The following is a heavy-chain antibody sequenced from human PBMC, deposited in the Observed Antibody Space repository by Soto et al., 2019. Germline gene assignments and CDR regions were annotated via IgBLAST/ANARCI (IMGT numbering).Heavy chain of an antibody. J-gene: IGHJ5*02. CDR2: IKEDGSQT. D-gene: IGHD3-16*01. Sequence: EVQVVESGGGVVQPGESLRLSCAASGFTFSNYWMSWVRQAPGKGLEWVANIKEDGSQTNYVDSVRGRFTISRDNAKNSLYLQMSSLRVDDTAVYYCWAPKYLGTPFDPRDHGTLVTVSS. CDR3: WAPKYLGTPFDP. CDR1: GFTFSNYW. V-gene: IGHV3-7*03.